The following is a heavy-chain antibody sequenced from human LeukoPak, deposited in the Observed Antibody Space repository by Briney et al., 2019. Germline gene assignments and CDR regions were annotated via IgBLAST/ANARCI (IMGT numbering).Heavy chain of an antibody. Sequence: GGSLRLSCAASGFTFSSYAMSWVRQAPGKGLEWVSVISGSAGSTYYADSVKGRFTISRDNSKNTLYLQMTSLRAEDTAVYYCAKGSKPYYYYGMDVWGQGTTVTVSS. CDR3: AKGSKPYYYYGMDV. CDR2: ISGSAGST. J-gene: IGHJ6*02. V-gene: IGHV3-23*01. CDR1: GFTFSSYA.